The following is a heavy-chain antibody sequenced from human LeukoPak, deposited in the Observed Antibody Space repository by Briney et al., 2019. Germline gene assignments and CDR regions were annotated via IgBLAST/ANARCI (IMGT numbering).Heavy chain of an antibody. V-gene: IGHV4-39*01. CDR1: GGSISSSDYY. CDR3: ASVSKTVVAATIDY. Sequence: SETLSLTCTVSGGSISSSDYYWGWLRQPPGKGLEWIGSIYYSGSTYYNPSVKSRVTISVDTSKNQFSLKLSSVTAADTAIYYCASVSKTVVAATIDYWGQGTLVTVSS. D-gene: IGHD2-15*01. CDR2: IYYSGST. J-gene: IGHJ4*02.